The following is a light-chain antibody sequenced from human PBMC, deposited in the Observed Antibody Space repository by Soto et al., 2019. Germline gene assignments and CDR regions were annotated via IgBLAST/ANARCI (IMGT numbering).Light chain of an antibody. J-gene: IGKJ5*01. CDR2: VAS. CDR3: QQLFSFPPP. V-gene: IGKV1-9*01. Sequence: DIQLTQSPSFLSASVGDRVTITCRASQGINNYLAWYQQKPGKAPNLLIYVASTLQSGVPSRFSGSGSGTEFTITISILQPEDLATYYCQQLFSFPPPFGQGTRLEIK. CDR1: QGINNY.